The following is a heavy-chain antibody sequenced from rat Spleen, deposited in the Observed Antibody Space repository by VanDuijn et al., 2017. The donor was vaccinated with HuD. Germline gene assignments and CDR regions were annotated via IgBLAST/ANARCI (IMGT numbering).Heavy chain of an antibody. Sequence: EVQLVESGGGLVQPGRSLKLSCVVSGFTFSDYYMAWVRQAPKKGLEWVATISYDGRTTNHRDSVKGRFTISRDNAKSTLYLQMDSLRSEDTATYYCTRDAYYSGFDYWGQGVMVTVSS. CDR3: TRDAYYSGFDY. D-gene: IGHD1-1*01. CDR1: GFTFSDYY. J-gene: IGHJ2*01. V-gene: IGHV5-7*01. CDR2: ISYDGRTT.